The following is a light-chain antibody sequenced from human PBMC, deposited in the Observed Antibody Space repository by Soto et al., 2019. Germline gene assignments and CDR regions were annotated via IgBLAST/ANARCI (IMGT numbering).Light chain of an antibody. CDR1: QSVSRW. J-gene: IGKJ4*01. CDR2: DAS. V-gene: IGKV1-5*01. CDR3: QQYITYWEVS. Sequence: DIQLTQSPSTLSASVGDRVTITCRASQSVSRWVAWYQQKPGKAPILLIHDASSLESGVPSRFSGSGSGTEFTLTISTLQPDDFATYYCQQYITYWEVSFGGGTTVEIK.